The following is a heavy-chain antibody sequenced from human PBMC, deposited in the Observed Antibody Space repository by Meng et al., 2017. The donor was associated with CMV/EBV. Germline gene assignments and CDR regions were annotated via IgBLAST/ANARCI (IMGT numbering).Heavy chain of an antibody. V-gene: IGHV4-4*07. CDR2: IYTSGST. J-gene: IGHJ4*02. Sequence: LTCTVCGGSISSYYWSWSRQPAGKGLEWIGRIYTSGSTNYTPSLKSRVTMSVDTSKNQFSLKLSSVTAADTAVYYCARSWTAYYFDYWGQGTLVTVSS. D-gene: IGHD1-1*01. CDR1: GGSISSYY. CDR3: ARSWTAYYFDY.